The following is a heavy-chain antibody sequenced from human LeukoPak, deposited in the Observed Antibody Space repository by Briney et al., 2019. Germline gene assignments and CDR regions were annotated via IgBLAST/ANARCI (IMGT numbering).Heavy chain of an antibody. J-gene: IGHJ4*02. V-gene: IGHV6-1*01. D-gene: IGHD3-16*01. CDR2: TYYRSKWYN. CDR3: ARDLGGDYAPLGGFDY. Sequence: SQTLSLTCVISGDSVSSNSAAWNWIRQSPSRGLEWLGRTYYRSKWYNDYAVSVKSRITINPDTSKNQFSLQLNSVTPEDTAVYYCARDLGGDYAPLGGFDYWGQGTLVTVSS. CDR1: GDSVSSNSAA.